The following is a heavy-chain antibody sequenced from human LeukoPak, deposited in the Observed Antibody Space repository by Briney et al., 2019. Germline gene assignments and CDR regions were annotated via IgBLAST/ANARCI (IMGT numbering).Heavy chain of an antibody. CDR3: ARGIRGVIFWFDP. Sequence: TWGSLRLSCAASGFTFSSYAMSWVRQAPGKGLEWVSAISGSGGSTYYADSVKGRFTISRDNAKKSLYLQMNSLRAEDTAVYYCARGIRGVIFWFDPWGQGTLVTVSS. V-gene: IGHV3-23*01. CDR1: GFTFSSYA. J-gene: IGHJ5*02. CDR2: ISGSGGST. D-gene: IGHD3-10*01.